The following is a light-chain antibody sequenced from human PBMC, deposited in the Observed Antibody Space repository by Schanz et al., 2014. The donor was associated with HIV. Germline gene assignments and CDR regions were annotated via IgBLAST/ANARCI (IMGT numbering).Light chain of an antibody. CDR3: ASYTTSHTFV. CDR1: SSDVGGYNY. V-gene: IGLV2-8*01. J-gene: IGLJ1*01. Sequence: QSALTQPPSASGSPGQSVTISCTGTSSDVGGYNYVSWYQHHPGKAPKLIIFEVSERPSGVSDHFSGSKSGNMAYLTISALQAEDEADYYCASYTTSHTFVFGTGTKLTVL. CDR2: EVS.